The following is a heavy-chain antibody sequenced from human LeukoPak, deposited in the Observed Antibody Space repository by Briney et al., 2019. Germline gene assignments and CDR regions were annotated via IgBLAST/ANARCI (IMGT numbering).Heavy chain of an antibody. CDR3: AKIAETSGIYGQGYDY. D-gene: IGHD1-26*01. V-gene: IGHV3-23*01. CDR2: ISGRGDNT. Sequence: PGGSLRLSCAASGFTLSSYAMSWVRQAPGKRLEWVSGISGRGDNTHSADFVKGRFTISRDNSKNTLYLQMNSLRAEETAVYYCAKIAETSGIYGQGYDYWGQGTLVTVSS. J-gene: IGHJ4*02. CDR1: GFTLSSYA.